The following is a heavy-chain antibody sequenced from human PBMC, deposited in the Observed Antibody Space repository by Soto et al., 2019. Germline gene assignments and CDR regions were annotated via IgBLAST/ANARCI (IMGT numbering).Heavy chain of an antibody. J-gene: IGHJ6*04. CDR3: ARRELELDLRYYGMDD. CDR2: IYPADSDT. CDR1: GYSFTSYW. V-gene: IGHV5-51*01. D-gene: IGHD1-7*01. Sequence: GESLKISCKGSGYSFTSYWIGWVRQMPGKGLKWMGIIYPADSDTRYSPSFQGQVTISADKSISTACLLWSSLKASDTAMFYCARRELELDLRYYGMDDWGKGTTVTVSS.